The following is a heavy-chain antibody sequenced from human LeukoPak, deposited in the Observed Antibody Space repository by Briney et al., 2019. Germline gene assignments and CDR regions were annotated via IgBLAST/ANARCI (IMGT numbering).Heavy chain of an antibody. J-gene: IGHJ5*02. CDR3: ARSGYDYKNWFDP. CDR1: GGSISSGGYS. CDR2: IYHSGST. D-gene: IGHD5-12*01. V-gene: IGHV4-30-2*01. Sequence: SQTLSLTCAVSGGSISSGGYSWSWIRQPPGKGLEWIGYIYHSGSTYYNPSLKSRVTISVDRSKNQFSLKLSSVTAADTAVYYCARSGYDYKNWFDPWGQGTLVTVSS.